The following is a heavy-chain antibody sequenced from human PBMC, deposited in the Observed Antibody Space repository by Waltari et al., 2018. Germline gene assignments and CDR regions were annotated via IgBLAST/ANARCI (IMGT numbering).Heavy chain of an antibody. J-gene: IGHJ4*02. CDR1: GFTFSSYA. CDR2: ISGSGGST. D-gene: IGHD4-4*01. CDR3: AKATVWAVKLANFDY. V-gene: IGHV3-23*01. Sequence: EVQLLESGGGLVQPGGSLRLSCAASGFTFSSYAMSWVRQAPGQGLEWVSAISGSGGSTYYADSVKGRFTISRDNSKNTLYLQMNSLRAEDTAVYYCAKATVWAVKLANFDYWGQGTLVTVSS.